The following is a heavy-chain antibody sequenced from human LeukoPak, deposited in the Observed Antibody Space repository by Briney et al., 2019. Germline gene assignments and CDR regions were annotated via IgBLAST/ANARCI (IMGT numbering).Heavy chain of an antibody. CDR1: GGSISSYY. CDR3: ARGLGYCSSTSCASA. J-gene: IGHJ5*02. V-gene: IGHV4-34*01. CDR2: INHSGST. Sequence: SETLSLTCTVSGGSISSYYWSWIRQPPGKGLEWIGEINHSGSTNYNPSLKSRVTISVDTSKNQFSLKLSSVTAADTAVYYCARGLGYCSSTSCASAWGQGTLVTVSS. D-gene: IGHD2-2*01.